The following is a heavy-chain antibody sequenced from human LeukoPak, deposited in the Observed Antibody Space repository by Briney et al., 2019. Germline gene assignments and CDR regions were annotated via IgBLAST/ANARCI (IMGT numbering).Heavy chain of an antibody. V-gene: IGHV3-30*02. D-gene: IGHD6-13*01. J-gene: IGHJ4*02. CDR3: AKDQGSSWYTPNYFDY. CDR1: GFGFSTYG. Sequence: GGSLRLSCAASGFGFSTYGMHWVRQAPGKGLEWVAFIRYDESNEYYADSVKGRFTISRDNSKNTLYLQMNSLRVDDTAVYHCAKDQGSSWYTPNYFDYWGQGTLVTVSS. CDR2: IRYDESNE.